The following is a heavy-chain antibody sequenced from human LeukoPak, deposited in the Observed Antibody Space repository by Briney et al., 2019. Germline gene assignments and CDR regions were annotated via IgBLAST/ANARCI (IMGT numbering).Heavy chain of an antibody. Sequence: SETLSLTCTVSGGSISSYYWSWIRQPPGKGLEWIGYIYYSGSTNYNPSLKSRVTISVDTSKNQFSLKLSSVTAADTAVYYCARAPVGYSGTDAFDIWGQGTMVTVSS. J-gene: IGHJ3*02. CDR2: IYYSGST. D-gene: IGHD1-26*01. V-gene: IGHV4-59*01. CDR1: GGSISSYY. CDR3: ARAPVGYSGTDAFDI.